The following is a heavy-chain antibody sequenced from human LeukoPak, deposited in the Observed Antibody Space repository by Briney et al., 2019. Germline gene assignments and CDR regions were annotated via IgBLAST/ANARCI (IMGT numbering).Heavy chain of an antibody. Sequence: ASVKVSCKASGYTFIRYYMQCVRPAPGQGLEWMGIINPSGGSTTYAQKFQGRVTMTRDTSTSTVYTDSSSLRSEDTAVYYCARVSADYTDYWGQGTLVTVSS. J-gene: IGHJ4*02. V-gene: IGHV1-46*01. D-gene: IGHD4-11*01. CDR3: ARVSADYTDY. CDR1: GYTFIRYY. CDR2: INPSGGST.